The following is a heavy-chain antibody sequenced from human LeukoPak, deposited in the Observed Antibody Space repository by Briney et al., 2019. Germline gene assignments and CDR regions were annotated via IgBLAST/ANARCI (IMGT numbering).Heavy chain of an antibody. V-gene: IGHV4-34*01. CDR2: INHSGNT. CDR3: ARQHCSKTTCSVY. CDR1: GGSFSGYY. Sequence: PSETLSLTCAVYGGSFSGYYWSWIRQPPGKGPEWIGEINHSGNTNYNPSLKSRVTISGDTAKNQFSLMLSSVTAADTAVYYCARQHCSKTTCSVYWRQGTLVTVSS. J-gene: IGHJ4*02. D-gene: IGHD2-2*01.